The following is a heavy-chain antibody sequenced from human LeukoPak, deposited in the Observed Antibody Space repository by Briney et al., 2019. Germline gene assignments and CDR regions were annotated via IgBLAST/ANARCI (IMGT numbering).Heavy chain of an antibody. V-gene: IGHV1-46*01. CDR2: INPSGGST. CDR1: GYTFTSYY. Sequence: ASVKVSCKASGYTFTSYYVHWVRQAPGQGLEWMGIINPSGGSTSYAQKFQGRVTMTRDTSTSTVYMELSSLRSEDTAVYYCARETSGYDYGYYYYGMDVWGQGTTVTVSS. D-gene: IGHD5-12*01. CDR3: ARETSGYDYGYYYYGMDV. J-gene: IGHJ6*02.